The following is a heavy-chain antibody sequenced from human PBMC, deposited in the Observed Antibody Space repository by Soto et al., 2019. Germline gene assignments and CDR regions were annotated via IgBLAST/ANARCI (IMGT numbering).Heavy chain of an antibody. V-gene: IGHV2-5*02. CDR3: AHVPGSGQLLYSYYFYMDV. Sequence: QITLKESGPTLVKPTQTLTLTCTFSGFSLTTRGVGVGWIRQPPGKALEWLALISWDDDKRYSPSLKSRLTITKDTPKNQVVLTLTNMDPVDTATYYCAHVPGSGQLLYSYYFYMDVWGKGATVAVS. CDR2: ISWDDDK. J-gene: IGHJ6*03. CDR1: GFSLTTRGVG. D-gene: IGHD3-10*01.